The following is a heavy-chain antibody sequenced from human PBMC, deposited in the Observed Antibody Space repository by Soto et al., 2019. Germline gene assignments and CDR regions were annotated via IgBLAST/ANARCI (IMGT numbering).Heavy chain of an antibody. CDR3: VRDRGYTGYDLQY. V-gene: IGHV3-48*02. J-gene: IGHJ4*02. CDR2: INSGSSTI. Sequence: EVQLVESGGGLAQPGGSLRLSCAASGFPFSIYAMNWVRQAPGKGLEWVSYINSGSSTIYYADSAKGRFTISRDNAKNSLYLQMNSLRDEDTAVYFCVRDRGYTGYDLQYWGQGALVAVSS. D-gene: IGHD5-12*01. CDR1: GFPFSIYA.